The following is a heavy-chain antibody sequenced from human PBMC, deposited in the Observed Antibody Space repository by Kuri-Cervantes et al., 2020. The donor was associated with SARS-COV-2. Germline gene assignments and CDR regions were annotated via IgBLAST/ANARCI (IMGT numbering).Heavy chain of an antibody. Sequence: GGSLRLSCAASGFTFSSYAMHWVRQAPGKGLEYVSAISSNGGSTYYANSVKGRFTISRDNAKNSLYLQMNSLRSEDTAVYYCARGLYGTNFWIYYYMDVWGKGTMVTVSS. D-gene: IGHD2/OR15-2a*01. CDR2: ISSNGGST. V-gene: IGHV3-64*01. CDR3: ARGLYGTNFWIYYYMDV. CDR1: GFTFSSYA. J-gene: IGHJ6*03.